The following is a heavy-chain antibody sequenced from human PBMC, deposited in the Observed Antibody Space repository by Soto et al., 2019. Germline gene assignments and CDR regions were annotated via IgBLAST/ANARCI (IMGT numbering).Heavy chain of an antibody. J-gene: IGHJ4*02. V-gene: IGHV4-31*03. CDR2: IYYSGST. D-gene: IGHD3-22*01. CDR1: GGSISSGGYY. Sequence: QVQLQESGPGLVKPSQTLSLTCTVSGGSISSGGYYWSWIRQHPGKGLEWIGYIYYSGSTYYNPSLKSRVTISVDTSKNQFSLKLSSVTAADTAVYYCAREGVDSSGYYYACDYWGQGTLVTVSS. CDR3: AREGVDSSGYYYACDY.